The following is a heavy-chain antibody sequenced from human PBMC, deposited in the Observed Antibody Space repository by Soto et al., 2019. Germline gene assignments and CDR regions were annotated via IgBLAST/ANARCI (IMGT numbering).Heavy chain of an antibody. V-gene: IGHV5-10-1*01. CDR2: IDPVDSYA. CDR1: GFSFTNYW. J-gene: IGHJ5*02. Sequence: PGESLKISCKGSGFSFTNYWISWVRQMPGKGLEWMGNIDPVDSYANYGPSLQGHVTFSVDTSISTAYLQWSSLKASDTAMYFCARIESIARNWFDPWGQGTLVTVSS. CDR3: ARIESIARNWFDP. D-gene: IGHD6-13*01.